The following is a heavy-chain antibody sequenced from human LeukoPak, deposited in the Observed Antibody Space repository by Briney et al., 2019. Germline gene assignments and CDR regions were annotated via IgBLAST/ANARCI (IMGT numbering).Heavy chain of an antibody. Sequence: ASVKVSRKASGYTFTGYYMHWVRQAPGQGLEWMGWINPNSGGTNYAQKFQGWVTMTRDTSISTAYMELSRLRSDDTAVYYCATAIAAAGNFDYWGQGTLVTVSS. V-gene: IGHV1-2*04. J-gene: IGHJ4*02. CDR1: GYTFTGYY. CDR3: ATAIAAAGNFDY. D-gene: IGHD6-13*01. CDR2: INPNSGGT.